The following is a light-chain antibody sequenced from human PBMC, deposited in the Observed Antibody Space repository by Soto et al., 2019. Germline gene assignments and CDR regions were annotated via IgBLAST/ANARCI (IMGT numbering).Light chain of an antibody. CDR1: SSDVGGYNS. J-gene: IGLJ1*01. CDR2: DVS. CDR3: SSWTSSSSDV. V-gene: IGLV2-14*01. Sequence: QSVLTQPASVSGSPGQSIAISCTGTSSDVGGYNSVSWYQQYPGKAPKLMIHDVSNRPSGVSDRFSGSKSGNTASLTISGLQAEDEADYYCSSWTSSSSDVFGSGTKVTVL.